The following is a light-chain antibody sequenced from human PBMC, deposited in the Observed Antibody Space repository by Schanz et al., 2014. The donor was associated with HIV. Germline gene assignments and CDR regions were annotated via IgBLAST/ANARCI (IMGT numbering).Light chain of an antibody. V-gene: IGLV2-14*02. CDR1: SSDIGNSNL. CDR2: DGR. Sequence: QSALTQPASVSGSPGQSITISCTGTSSDIGNSNLVSWYQQHPGKAPKLLIFDGRKRPSGVSSRFSGSKSANTASLTISGLRAEDEADYYCSSYTSSSTWVFGGGTKLTVL. J-gene: IGLJ3*02. CDR3: SSYTSSSTWV.